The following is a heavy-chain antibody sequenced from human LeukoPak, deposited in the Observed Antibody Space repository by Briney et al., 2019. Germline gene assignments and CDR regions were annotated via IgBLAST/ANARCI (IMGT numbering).Heavy chain of an antibody. CDR3: ARVGSSRPRGPRSERRGWFDP. V-gene: IGHV4-59*12. CDR2: IYYSGST. D-gene: IGHD1-1*01. Sequence: SETLSLTCTVSGGSISSYYWSWIRQPPGKGLEWIGYIYYSGSTNYNPSLKSRVTISVDTSKNQFSLKLSSVTAADTAMYYCARVGSSRPRGPRSERRGWFDPWGQGTLVTVSS. J-gene: IGHJ5*02. CDR1: GGSISSYY.